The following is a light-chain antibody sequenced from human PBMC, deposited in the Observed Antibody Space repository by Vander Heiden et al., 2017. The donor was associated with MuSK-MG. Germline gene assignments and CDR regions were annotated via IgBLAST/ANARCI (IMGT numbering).Light chain of an antibody. CDR2: SAS. Sequence: RVTITCRASQSISKYLNWYQQKPGKAPEILIYSASSLQSGVPSRFSGSGSGTDFTLTISSLQPEDFATYYCQQSYSSSRSFGQGTKLEIK. CDR3: QQSYSSSRS. V-gene: IGKV1-39*01. J-gene: IGKJ2*04. CDR1: QSISKY.